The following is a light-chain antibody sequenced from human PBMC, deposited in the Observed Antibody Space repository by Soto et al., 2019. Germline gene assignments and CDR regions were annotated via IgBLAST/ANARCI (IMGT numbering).Light chain of an antibody. CDR1: SDDIGTFKY. J-gene: IGLJ1*01. CDR3: SSYRASSKEV. V-gene: IGLV2-14*01. Sequence: SVLAQPASVSGSPGQSITISCTGTSDDIGTFKYVSWYQQHPGKAPKLLIYEVSVRPSGISGRFSASKSGNTASLTISALRAEDEADYYCSSYRASSKEVFGTGTKGTVL. CDR2: EVS.